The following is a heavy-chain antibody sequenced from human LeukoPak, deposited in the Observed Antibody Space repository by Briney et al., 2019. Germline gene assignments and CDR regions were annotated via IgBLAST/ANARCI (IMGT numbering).Heavy chain of an antibody. Sequence: PGGSLRLSCAASGFTFSSYGMHWVRQAPGKGLEWVAVIWYDGSNKYYADSVKGRFTISRDNSKNTLYLQMNSLRAEDTAVYYCAREAPYDGNDLDYGMDVWGQGTTVTVSS. D-gene: IGHD4-23*01. J-gene: IGHJ6*02. CDR3: AREAPYDGNDLDYGMDV. CDR2: IWYDGSNK. V-gene: IGHV3-33*01. CDR1: GFTFSSYG.